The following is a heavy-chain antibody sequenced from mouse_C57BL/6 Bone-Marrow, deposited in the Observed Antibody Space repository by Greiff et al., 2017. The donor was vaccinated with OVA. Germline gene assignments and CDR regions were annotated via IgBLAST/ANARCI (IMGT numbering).Heavy chain of an antibody. CDR3: TTPIYYYGSEGGY. V-gene: IGHV14-4*01. Sequence: EVQRVESGAELVRPGASVKLSCTASGFNIKDDYMHWVKQRPEQGLEWIGWIDPENGDTEYASKFQGKATITADTSSNTAYLQLSSLTSEDTAVYYCTTPIYYYGSEGGYWGQGTTLTVSS. J-gene: IGHJ2*01. D-gene: IGHD1-1*01. CDR2: IDPENGDT. CDR1: GFNIKDDY.